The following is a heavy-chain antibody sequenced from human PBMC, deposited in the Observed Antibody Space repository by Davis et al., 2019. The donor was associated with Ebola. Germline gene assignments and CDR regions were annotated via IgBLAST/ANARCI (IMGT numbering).Heavy chain of an antibody. CDR3: ARDQKVQGFSGFDP. D-gene: IGHD3-10*01. CDR1: GFTFSSYS. Sequence: PGGSLRLSCAASGFTFSSYSMNWVRQAPGKGLEWVSSISSSSSYIYYADSVKGRFTISRDNAKNSLYLQMNSLRAEDTAVYYCARDQKVQGFSGFDPWGQGTLVTVSS. J-gene: IGHJ5*02. CDR2: ISSSSSYI. V-gene: IGHV3-21*01.